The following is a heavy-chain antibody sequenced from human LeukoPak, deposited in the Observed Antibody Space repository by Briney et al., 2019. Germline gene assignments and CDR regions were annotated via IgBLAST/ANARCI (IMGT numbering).Heavy chain of an antibody. J-gene: IGHJ6*04. V-gene: IGHV3-30*18. CDR3: AKAPGYPAGTPLRYYYGMDV. Sequence: GGSLRLSCAASGFTFSSYGMHRVRQAPGKGLEWVAVISYDGSNKYYADSVKGRFTISRDNSKNTLYLQMNSLRAEDTAVYYCAKAPGYPAGTPLRYYYGMDVWGKGTTVTVSS. CDR2: ISYDGSNK. CDR1: GFTFSSYG. D-gene: IGHD6-13*01.